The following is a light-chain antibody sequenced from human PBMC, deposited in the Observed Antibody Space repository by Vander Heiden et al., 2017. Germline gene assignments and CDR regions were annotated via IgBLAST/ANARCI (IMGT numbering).Light chain of an antibody. CDR1: SSDIDGYNY. CDR3: SSYRSTSTLEV. Sequence: HSPLTQPASVSGSPGPSITISCTGTSSDIDGYNYVSWYQQHPGKAPKVMIYDVSNRPSGVSNRFSGSKSGNTASLITSGLQAEDEADYYCSSYRSTSTLEVFGGGTKLTVL. CDR2: DVS. J-gene: IGLJ2*01. V-gene: IGLV2-14*03.